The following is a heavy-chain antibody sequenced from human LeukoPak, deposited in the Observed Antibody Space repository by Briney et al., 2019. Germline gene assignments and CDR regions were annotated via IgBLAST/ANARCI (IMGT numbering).Heavy chain of an antibody. CDR1: GGSISSYY. J-gene: IGHJ4*02. V-gene: IGHV4-59*08. Sequence: PSETLSLTCTVSGGSISSYYWSWIRQPPGKGLEWIGYIYYSGSTNYNPSLKSRVTISVDTSKNQFSLKLSSVTAADTAVYYCAGQVVAVAGPTSGFDYWGQGTLVTVSS. D-gene: IGHD6-19*01. CDR3: AGQVVAVAGPTSGFDY. CDR2: IYYSGST.